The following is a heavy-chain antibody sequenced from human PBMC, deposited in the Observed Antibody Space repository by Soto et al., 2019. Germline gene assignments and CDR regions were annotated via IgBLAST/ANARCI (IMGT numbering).Heavy chain of an antibody. CDR1: GFTFSTYA. CDR3: AKDHWGSY. D-gene: IGHD3-16*01. Sequence: GGSLRLSCAASGFTFSTYAMSWVRQAPGKGLEWVSAISSSGGSTYYADSVKGRFTISRDNSKNTLYLQMNSLRAEETALYYCAKDHWGSYSGQGTLVTVYS. CDR2: ISSSGGST. J-gene: IGHJ4*02. V-gene: IGHV3-23*01.